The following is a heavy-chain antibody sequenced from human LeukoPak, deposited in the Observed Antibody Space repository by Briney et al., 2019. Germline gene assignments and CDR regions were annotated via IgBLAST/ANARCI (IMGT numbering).Heavy chain of an antibody. V-gene: IGHV3-74*01. Sequence: GGSLRLSCAASGFTFSSYWMHWFRQAPGKGLVWVSRIKSDGSSASYADSVKGRFIISRDNAKNTLYLQMNSLRAEDTAVYYCARDLRTPSDTNIAIDYWGQGTLVTVSS. CDR2: IKSDGSSA. CDR1: GFTFSSYW. J-gene: IGHJ4*02. CDR3: ARDLRTPSDTNIAIDY. D-gene: IGHD4-23*01.